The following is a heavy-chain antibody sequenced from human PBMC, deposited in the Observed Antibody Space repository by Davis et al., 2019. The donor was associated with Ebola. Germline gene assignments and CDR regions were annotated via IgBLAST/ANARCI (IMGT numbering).Heavy chain of an antibody. CDR2: IYYTGNT. J-gene: IGHJ4*02. V-gene: IGHV4-59*01. Sequence: SETLSLTCTVSGGSIRTYYWSWIRQPPGKGLEWIGYIYYTGNTHYSPSLKSRVTISVDTSKNQFSLKLSSVTAADTAVYYCARAVVGYYYDSSGYYTDRSFDYWGQGTLVTVSS. CDR1: GGSIRTYY. CDR3: ARAVVGYYYDSSGYYTDRSFDY. D-gene: IGHD3-22*01.